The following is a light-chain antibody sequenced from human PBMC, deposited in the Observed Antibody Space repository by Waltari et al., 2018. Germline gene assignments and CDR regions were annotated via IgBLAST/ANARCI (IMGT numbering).Light chain of an antibody. CDR3: QQANSFPYT. CDR1: QGISGW. CDR2: AAS. J-gene: IGKJ2*01. V-gene: IGKV1-12*01. Sequence: IQLTQSPSSVSASVGDRVTITCRPSQGISGWLAWYQQKPGKAPKLLIYAASRVQSGVPARFSGSGYGTDFTLTISSLQPEDFATYDCQQANSFPYTFGQGTKLEI.